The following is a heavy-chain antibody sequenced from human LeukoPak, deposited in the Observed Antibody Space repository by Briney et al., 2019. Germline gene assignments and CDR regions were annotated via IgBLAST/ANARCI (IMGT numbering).Heavy chain of an antibody. J-gene: IGHJ3*02. CDR3: VRDTFSPDAFDI. V-gene: IGHV3-11*06. Sequence: GGALRLSCAASGFNFIDYYMSWIRKAPGQVLDRFSSISTSSSYIYSADSVKGRFTISRDNAKNSLYLQMNSLRAEDTAVYYCVRDTFSPDAFDIWGQGTVVTVAS. CDR2: ISTSSSYI. D-gene: IGHD3-16*01. CDR1: GFNFIDYY.